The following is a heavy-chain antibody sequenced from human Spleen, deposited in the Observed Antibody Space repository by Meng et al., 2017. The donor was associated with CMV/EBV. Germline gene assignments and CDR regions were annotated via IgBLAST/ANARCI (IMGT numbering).Heavy chain of an antibody. CDR2: IRYDGSNK. CDR3: AKEMGSYGMEFLIPFDY. CDR1: GFTFSSYD. D-gene: IGHD3-16*01. Sequence: GGSLRLSCAASGFTFSSYDMHWVRQAPGKGLEWVTFIRYDGSNKFYADSVKGRFTISRDNSKNTLYLQMNSLRAEDTAVYYCAKEMGSYGMEFLIPFDYWGQGSLVTVSS. J-gene: IGHJ4*02. V-gene: IGHV3-30*02.